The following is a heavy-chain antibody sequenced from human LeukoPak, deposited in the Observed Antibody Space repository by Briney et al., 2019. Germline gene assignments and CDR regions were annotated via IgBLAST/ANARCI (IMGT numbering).Heavy chain of an antibody. J-gene: IGHJ3*02. Sequence: PSETLSLTCTVSGGSISNYYWSWIRQPPGKGLEWIGYIYYSGSTNYNPSLKSRVTISVDTSKNQFSLKVTSVSAADTAVYYCARIGGSAAFDIWGQGTMVTVPS. CDR2: IYYSGST. D-gene: IGHD5-12*01. CDR3: ARIGGSAAFDI. CDR1: GGSISNYY. V-gene: IGHV4-59*01.